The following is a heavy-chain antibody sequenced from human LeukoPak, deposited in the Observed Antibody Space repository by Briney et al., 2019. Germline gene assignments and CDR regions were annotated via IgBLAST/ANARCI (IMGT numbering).Heavy chain of an antibody. CDR1: GFTFSDYY. J-gene: IGHJ5*02. Sequence: GGSLRLSCAASGFTFSDYYMSWIRQAPGKGLEWVSYISSSGSTIHYADSVKGRFTISRDNAKNSLYLQMNSLRAEDTAVYYCARDGGSDIVPYNWFDPWGQGTLVTVSS. CDR2: ISSSGSTI. CDR3: ARDGGSDIVPYNWFDP. V-gene: IGHV3-11*01. D-gene: IGHD2-8*01.